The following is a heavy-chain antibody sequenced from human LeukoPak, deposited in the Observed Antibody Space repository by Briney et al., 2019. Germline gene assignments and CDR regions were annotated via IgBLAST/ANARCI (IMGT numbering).Heavy chain of an antibody. J-gene: IGHJ4*02. CDR3: ARDRRGYSGYDMH. D-gene: IGHD5-12*01. V-gene: IGHV1-2*06. Sequence: ASVKVSCKASGYTFNGYYMQWVRQAPAQGLEWMGRINPNSGGTDSAQKFQGRVTMTIDTSINTAYMELSSLTSDDTAVYYCARDRRGYSGYDMHWGQGTLVTVSS. CDR2: INPNSGGT. CDR1: GYTFNGYY.